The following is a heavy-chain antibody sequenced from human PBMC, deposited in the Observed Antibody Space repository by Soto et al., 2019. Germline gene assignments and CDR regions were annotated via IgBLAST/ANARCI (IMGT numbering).Heavy chain of an antibody. Sequence: QITLKESGPTLVKPTQTLTLTCSFSGFSLSSSGVGVGWIRQPPGKALEWLALIYWDDNKRYSPSLKSRLTITKDNSKNQVVLTMTNMDPVDTATYYCSLVYSGYDNAWTNRFDPWGQGTLVTVSS. CDR1: GFSLSSSGVG. CDR3: SLVYSGYDNAWTNRFDP. D-gene: IGHD5-12*01. CDR2: IYWDDNK. J-gene: IGHJ5*02. V-gene: IGHV2-5*02.